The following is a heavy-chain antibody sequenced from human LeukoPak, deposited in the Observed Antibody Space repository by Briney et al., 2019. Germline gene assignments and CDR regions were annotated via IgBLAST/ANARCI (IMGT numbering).Heavy chain of an antibody. Sequence: PSETLSLTCTVSGGSVNSYYWSWIRRPPGEGLEWIGYIYYTGSTYYDPSLKSRVTISVDTSKNQFSLKLSSVTAADTAVYYCARDARSVAATQYFDYWGQGTLVTVSS. D-gene: IGHD2-15*01. CDR2: IYYTGST. CDR1: GGSVNSYY. V-gene: IGHV4-59*02. CDR3: ARDARSVAATQYFDY. J-gene: IGHJ4*02.